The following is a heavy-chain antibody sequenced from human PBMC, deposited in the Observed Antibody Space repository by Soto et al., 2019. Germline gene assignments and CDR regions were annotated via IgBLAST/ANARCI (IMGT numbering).Heavy chain of an antibody. CDR2: ISAYNGNT. D-gene: IGHD2-2*02. J-gene: IGHJ6*02. CDR3: ALALGCSSTSCYTAYYYGMDV. CDR1: GYTFTSYG. V-gene: IGHV1-18*04. Sequence: RASVKVSCKASGYTFTSYGISWVRQAPGQGLEWMGWISAYNGNTNYAQKLQGRVTMTTDTSTSTAYMEMRSLRSDDTAVYYCALALGCSSTSCYTAYYYGMDVWGQGTTVTVSS.